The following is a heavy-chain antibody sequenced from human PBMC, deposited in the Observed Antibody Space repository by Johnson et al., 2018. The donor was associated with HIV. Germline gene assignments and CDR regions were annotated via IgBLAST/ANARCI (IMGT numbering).Heavy chain of an antibody. J-gene: IGHJ3*02. CDR2: INWNGGST. Sequence: VQLVESGGGVVRPGGSLRLSCAASGFTFDDYGMSWVRQAPGKGLEWVSGINWNGGSTGYADSVKDRFNTSRNNANNTLHLQMNSLKTEDTAVYYCARRCSSSSCSHGAFDIWGQGTVVTVSS. CDR1: GFTFDDYG. V-gene: IGHV3-20*04. CDR3: ARRCSSSSCSHGAFDI. D-gene: IGHD2-2*01.